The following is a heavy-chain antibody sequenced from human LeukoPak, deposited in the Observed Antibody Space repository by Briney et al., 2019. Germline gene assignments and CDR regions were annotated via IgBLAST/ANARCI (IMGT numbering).Heavy chain of an antibody. D-gene: IGHD3-22*01. J-gene: IGHJ3*02. CDR2: ISWNSGSI. CDR3: AKDMTDDSSGYYAAFDI. CDR1: GFTFSSYG. Sequence: GRSLRLSCAASGFTFSSYGMHWVRQAPGKGLEWVSGISWNSGSIGYADSVKGRFTISRDNAKNSLYLQMNSLRAEDTALYYCAKDMTDDSSGYYAAFDIWGQGTMVTVSS. V-gene: IGHV3-9*01.